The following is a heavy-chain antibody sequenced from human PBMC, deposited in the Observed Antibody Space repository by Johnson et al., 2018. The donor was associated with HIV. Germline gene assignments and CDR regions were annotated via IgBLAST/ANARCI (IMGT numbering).Heavy chain of an antibody. Sequence: QVQLVESGGGVVQPGRSLRLSCAASGFTFSSYTMHWVCQAPGKGLEWVAVISYHGSKKYFADSVKGRFNISRDNSKNTLYLQMNSVRPEDAAVYYCAKPPSMGADAFDIWGQGTMVTVSS. CDR3: AKPPSMGADAFDI. D-gene: IGHD3-16*01. J-gene: IGHJ3*02. CDR1: GFTFSSYT. CDR2: ISYHGSKK. V-gene: IGHV3-30*18.